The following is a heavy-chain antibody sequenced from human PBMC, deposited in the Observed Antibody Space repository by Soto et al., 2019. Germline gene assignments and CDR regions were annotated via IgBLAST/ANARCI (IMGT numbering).Heavy chain of an antibody. CDR2: INHSGST. Sequence: SETLSLTCAVYGGSFSGYYWSWIRQPPGKGREWIGEINHSGSTNYNPSLKSRVTISVDTSKNQFSLKLSSVTAADTAVYYCARGPYVLRYFDWLPLRDDYWGQGTLVTVSS. V-gene: IGHV4-34*01. D-gene: IGHD3-9*01. CDR3: ARGPYVLRYFDWLPLRDDY. J-gene: IGHJ4*02. CDR1: GGSFSGYY.